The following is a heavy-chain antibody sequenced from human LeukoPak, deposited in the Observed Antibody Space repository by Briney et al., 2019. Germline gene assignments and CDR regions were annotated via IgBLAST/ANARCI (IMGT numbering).Heavy chain of an antibody. CDR3: ARGDSSSWSYVY. V-gene: IGHV4-34*01. CDR1: GGSISTYY. J-gene: IGHJ4*02. D-gene: IGHD6-13*01. CDR2: INHSGST. Sequence: SETLSLTCTVSGGSISTYYWSWIRQPPGKGLEWIGEINHSGSTNYSPSLKSRVTISVDTFKNQFSLKLSSVTAADTAVYYCARGDSSSWSYVYWGQGTLVTVSS.